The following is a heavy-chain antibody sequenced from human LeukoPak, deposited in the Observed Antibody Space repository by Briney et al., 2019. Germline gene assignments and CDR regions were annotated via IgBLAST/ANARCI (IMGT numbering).Heavy chain of an antibody. V-gene: IGHV3-23*01. J-gene: IGHJ4*02. CDR3: AKEGEMATTAAYFDY. CDR2: ISGSGGYT. Sequence: GGSLRLSCAAPGFTFSRYAMSWVRQAPGKGLEWVSTISGSGGYTYSADSVKGRFTISRDNSKNTLYLQMHSLRAEDTAVYYCAKEGEMATTAAYFDYWGQGALVTVSS. D-gene: IGHD5-24*01. CDR1: GFTFSRYA.